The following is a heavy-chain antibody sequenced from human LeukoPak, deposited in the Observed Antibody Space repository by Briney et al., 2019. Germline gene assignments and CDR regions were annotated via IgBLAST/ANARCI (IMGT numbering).Heavy chain of an antibody. CDR3: ARDGGITMIRGVYSWFDP. V-gene: IGHV1-18*01. CDR2: ISAYNDNT. D-gene: IGHD3-10*01. CDR1: GYTFTSFG. Sequence: ASVKVSCRASGYTFTSFGISWERQAPGQGLEWMGWISAYNDNTNYTQKFQGRVTMTTDASTSTAYMELRSLRSDDTAVYYCARDGGITMIRGVYSWFDPWGQGTLVIVSS. J-gene: IGHJ5*02.